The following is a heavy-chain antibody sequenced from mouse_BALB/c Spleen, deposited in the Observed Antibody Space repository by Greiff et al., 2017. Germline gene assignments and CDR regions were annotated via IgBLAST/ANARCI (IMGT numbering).Heavy chain of an antibody. V-gene: IGHV5-17*02. D-gene: IGHD2-10*02. CDR2: ISSGSSTT. CDR1: GFTFSSFG. J-gene: IGHJ1*01. Sequence: EVKLVESGGGLVQPGGSRKLSCAASGFTFSSFGMHWVRQAPEKGLEWVAYISSGSSTTYYADTVKGRFTISRDNPKNTLFLQLTSLRSEDTAMYYCARGYGNYWYFDVWGAGTTVTVSS. CDR3: ARGYGNYWYFDV.